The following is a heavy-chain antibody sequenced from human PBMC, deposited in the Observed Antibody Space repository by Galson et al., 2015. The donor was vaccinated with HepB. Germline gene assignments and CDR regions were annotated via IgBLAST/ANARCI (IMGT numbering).Heavy chain of an antibody. CDR2: IIPILGIA. J-gene: IGHJ4*02. V-gene: IGHV1-69*04. Sequence: SVKVSCKASGGTFSSYAISWVRQAPGQGLEWMGRIIPILGIANYAQKFQGRVTITADKSTSTAYMELSSLRSEDTAVYYCARDVCSSTSCHYRGYWGQGTLVTVSS. CDR3: ARDVCSSTSCHYRGY. D-gene: IGHD2-2*01. CDR1: GGTFSSYA.